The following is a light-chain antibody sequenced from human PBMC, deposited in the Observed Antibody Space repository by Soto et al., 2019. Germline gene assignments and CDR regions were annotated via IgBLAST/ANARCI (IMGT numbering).Light chain of an antibody. V-gene: IGLV2-14*01. Sequence: QSARTQPASVSGSPGQSITISCTGTSSDVGGYNYVSWYQHHPVKAPKLMIYEVSNRPSGVSDRFSGSRSGNTASLTISGLQAEDESDYYCISYTSSSTWVFGGGTKVTV. CDR2: EVS. J-gene: IGLJ3*02. CDR1: SSDVGGYNY. CDR3: ISYTSSSTWV.